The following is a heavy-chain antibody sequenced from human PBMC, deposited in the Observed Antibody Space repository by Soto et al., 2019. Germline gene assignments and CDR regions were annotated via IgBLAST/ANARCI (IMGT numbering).Heavy chain of an antibody. CDR2: ISAYNGNT. Sequence: ASVNVSCKASGYTFTSYGISWVRQAPGQGLELMGWISAYNGNTNYAQKLQGRVTMTTXXXXXXAXMXLXXXXSDXTAVYYCAILTTVVTPGAFDIWGQGTMVTVSS. V-gene: IGHV1-18*04. CDR3: AILTTVVTPGAFDI. J-gene: IGHJ3*02. D-gene: IGHD4-17*01. CDR1: GYTFTSYG.